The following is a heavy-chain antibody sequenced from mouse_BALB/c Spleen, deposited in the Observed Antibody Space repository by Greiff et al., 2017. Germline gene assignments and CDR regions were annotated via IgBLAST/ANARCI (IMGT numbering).Heavy chain of an antibody. V-gene: IGHV1-69*02. J-gene: IGHJ4*01. CDR3: ARLSGTDGTYYAMDY. CDR1: GYTFTSYW. Sequence: VQLQQSGAELVKPGASVKLSCKASGYTFTSYWMHWVKQRPGQGLEWIGEIDPSDSYTNYNQKFKGKATLTVDKSSSTAYMQLSSLTSEDSAVYYCARLSGTDGTYYAMDYWGQGTSVTVSS. D-gene: IGHD4-1*01. CDR2: IDPSDSYT.